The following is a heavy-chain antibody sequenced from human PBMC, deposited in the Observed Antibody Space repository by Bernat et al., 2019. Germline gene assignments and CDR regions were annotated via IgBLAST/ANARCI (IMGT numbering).Heavy chain of an antibody. V-gene: IGHV3-74*01. Sequence: EVQLVESGGGLVQPGGSLRLSCAASGFTFSSYWMHWVRQAPGKGLVWVSRINSDGSSTSYADSVKGRFTSSRDNAKNTLYLQMNSLRAEDTAVYYCARDGGATIHLDYWGQGTLVTVSS. CDR3: ARDGGATIHLDY. D-gene: IGHD1-26*01. CDR1: GFTFSSYW. J-gene: IGHJ4*02. CDR2: INSDGSST.